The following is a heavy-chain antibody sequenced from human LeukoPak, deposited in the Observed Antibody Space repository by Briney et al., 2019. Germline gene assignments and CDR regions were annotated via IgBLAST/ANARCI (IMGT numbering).Heavy chain of an antibody. Sequence: GASVKVSCKASGYTFTSYGISWVRQAPGQGLEWMGWISAYNGNTNYAQKLQGRVTMTTDTSTSTAYMELRSPRSDDTAVYYCARDLGGITMIVVVIGLDYWGQGTLVTVSS. CDR3: ARDLGGITMIVVVIGLDY. CDR2: ISAYNGNT. D-gene: IGHD3-22*01. V-gene: IGHV1-18*01. J-gene: IGHJ4*02. CDR1: GYTFTSYG.